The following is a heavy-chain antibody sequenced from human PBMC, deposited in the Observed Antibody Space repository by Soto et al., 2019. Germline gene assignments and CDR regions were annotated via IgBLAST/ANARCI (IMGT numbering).Heavy chain of an antibody. V-gene: IGHV3-48*02. CDR1: GFSLSDYA. CDR2: ISSDSRTI. D-gene: IGHD3-3*01. CDR3: ARIKLVEWFFINVDVYDMDV. J-gene: IGHJ6*02. Sequence: PGGSLRLSCVASGFSLSDYAVNWVRQAPGKGLEWVSFISSDSRTIYYADFVEGRFTVSRDNARNSVSLQMDSLRDEDAAVYYCARIKLVEWFFINVDVYDMDVWGQGTPVTVSS.